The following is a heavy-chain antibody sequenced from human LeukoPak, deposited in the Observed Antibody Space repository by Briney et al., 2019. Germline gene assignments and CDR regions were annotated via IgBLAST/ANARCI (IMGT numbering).Heavy chain of an antibody. CDR3: ARCSPGDSSNFYAVLQY. D-gene: IGHD3-22*01. CDR2: IIPIFGTV. Sequence: AASVKVSCKASGGTFSSYSINWVRQVPGQGLEWMGGIIPIFGTVKYAHKFQGRVTTTADESTNTAYLEISSLTSDDTAVYYCARCSPGDSSNFYAVLQYWGQGTQVTVST. CDR1: GGTFSSYS. J-gene: IGHJ4*02. V-gene: IGHV1-69*13.